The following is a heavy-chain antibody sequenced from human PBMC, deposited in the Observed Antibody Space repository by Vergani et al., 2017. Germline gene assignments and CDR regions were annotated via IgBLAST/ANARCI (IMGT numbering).Heavy chain of an antibody. CDR2: INPNTGGT. D-gene: IGHD2-15*01. V-gene: IGHV1-2*02. CDR3: ARHRVWGLVLVAATPLYYYYGMDV. Sequence: QVQLVQSGAEVKKSGASVKVSCKASGDTFSDYYIHWVRQAPGQGLEWMAWINPNTGGTNYAQKFQGRVTMTRDTSTSTAYMELSRLKASDTAMYYCARHRVWGLVLVAATPLYYYYGMDVWGQGTTVTVSS. J-gene: IGHJ6*02. CDR1: GDTFSDYY.